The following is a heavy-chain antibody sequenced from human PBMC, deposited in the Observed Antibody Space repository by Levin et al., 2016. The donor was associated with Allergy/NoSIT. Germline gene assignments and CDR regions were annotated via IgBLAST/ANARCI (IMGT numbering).Heavy chain of an antibody. Sequence: GESLKISCKGSGYSFTSYWIGWVRQMPGKGLEWMGIIYPGDSDTRYSPSFQGQVIISADKSISTAYLQWSSLKASDTAIYYCARSYSSRFSYFDYWGQGTLVTVSS. CDR1: GYSFTSYW. CDR3: ARSYSSRFSYFDY. J-gene: IGHJ4*02. V-gene: IGHV5-51*01. CDR2: IYPGDSDT. D-gene: IGHD6-13*01.